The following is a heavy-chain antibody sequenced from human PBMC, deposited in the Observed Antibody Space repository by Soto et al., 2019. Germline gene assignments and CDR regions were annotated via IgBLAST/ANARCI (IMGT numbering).Heavy chain of an antibody. CDR2: ISGSGGNP. CDR3: AKLGMTTIIRDY. CDR1: GFSFDTYA. J-gene: IGHJ4*02. V-gene: IGHV3-23*01. Sequence: EAQLLASGGGLVQPGGSLRLSCDASGFSFDTYAMSWVRQAPGKGLEWVSSISGSGGNPYYADSVKGQFTIARDNSKNILYLQMTRLRAECTALYYCAKLGMTTIIRDYWGLGTQVTVSS. D-gene: IGHD5-12*01.